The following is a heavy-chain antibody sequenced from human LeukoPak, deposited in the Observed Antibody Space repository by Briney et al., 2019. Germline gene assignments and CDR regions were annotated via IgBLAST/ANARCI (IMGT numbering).Heavy chain of an antibody. J-gene: IGHJ4*02. CDR3: ARDVGITVGATDY. CDR2: IGDSGGNT. Sequence: GGSLRLSCAASGFTFSRYPMTWVRQAPGKGLDWVSTIGDSGGNTFYADSVKGRFTISRDNSKNTLFLQMISLRAEDTAVYYCARDVGITVGATDYWGQGALVTVSS. V-gene: IGHV3-23*01. D-gene: IGHD1-26*01. CDR1: GFTFSRYP.